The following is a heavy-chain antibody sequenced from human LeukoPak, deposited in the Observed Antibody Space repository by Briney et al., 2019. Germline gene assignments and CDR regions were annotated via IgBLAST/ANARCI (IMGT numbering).Heavy chain of an antibody. CDR1: GFTFSSYG. D-gene: IGHD1-26*01. V-gene: IGHV3-30*18. CDR3: AKDRTVVGATSFDY. CDR2: IAYDGSVK. Sequence: GGSLRLSCAASGFTFSSYGMHCARQAPGKGLEWVAAIAYDGSVKYYPDSLKGRLTISRDNSKNTLYLQMNSLRTEDTAVYSCAKDRTVVGATSFDYWGLGTLVTVSS. J-gene: IGHJ4*02.